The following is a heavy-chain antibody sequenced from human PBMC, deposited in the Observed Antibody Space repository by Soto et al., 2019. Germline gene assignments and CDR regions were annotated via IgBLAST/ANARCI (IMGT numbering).Heavy chain of an antibody. J-gene: IGHJ4*02. Sequence: XGSLRLSCAAAGFTFSSYSMNWVRQAPGKGLEWVSYISSSSSTIYYADSVKGRFTISRDNAKNSLYLQMNSLRDEDTAVYYCARDYYDSSGYPDTADSWGQGTLVTVSS. D-gene: IGHD3-22*01. CDR3: ARDYYDSSGYPDTADS. V-gene: IGHV3-48*02. CDR1: GFTFSSYS. CDR2: ISSSSSTI.